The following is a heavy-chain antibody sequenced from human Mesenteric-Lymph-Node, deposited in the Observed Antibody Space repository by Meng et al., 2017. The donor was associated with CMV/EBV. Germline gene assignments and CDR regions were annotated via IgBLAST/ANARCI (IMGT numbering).Heavy chain of an antibody. CDR1: GFTFSSYA. CDR3: ARALGGDGYNPFDY. D-gene: IGHD5-24*01. J-gene: IGHJ4*02. V-gene: IGHV3-23*03. Sequence: GESLKIPRAASGFTFSSYAMSWVRQAAGKGLGWVPVIYSGGSSTYYADSVKGRFTISRDNSKNTLYLQMNSLRAEDTDVYYCARALGGDGYNPFDYWGQGTLVTVSS. CDR2: IYSGGSST.